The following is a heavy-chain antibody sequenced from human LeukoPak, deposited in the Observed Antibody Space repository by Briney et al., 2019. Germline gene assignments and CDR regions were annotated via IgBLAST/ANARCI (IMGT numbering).Heavy chain of an antibody. J-gene: IGHJ6*03. Sequence: GGSLRLSCAASGFTFSSYGMYWVRQAPGKGLEWVAFTRYDGSNKYYADSVKGRFTISRDNSKNTLYLQMNSLRAEDTAVYYCAKSRSGNNYYYYMDVWGKGTTVTISS. V-gene: IGHV3-30*02. CDR3: AKSRSGNNYYYYMDV. D-gene: IGHD3-10*01. CDR1: GFTFSSYG. CDR2: TRYDGSNK.